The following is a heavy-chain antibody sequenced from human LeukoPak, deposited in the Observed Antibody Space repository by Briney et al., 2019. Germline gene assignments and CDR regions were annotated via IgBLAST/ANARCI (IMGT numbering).Heavy chain of an antibody. CDR1: GGSISSYY. Sequence: PSETLSLTCTVSGGSISSYYWSWIRQPPGKGLEWIGYIYYSGSTNYSPSLKSRVTISVDTSKNQFSLKLSSVTAADTAVYYCARMQEDSSGWSFDYWGQGTLVTVSS. CDR2: IYYSGST. J-gene: IGHJ4*02. V-gene: IGHV4-59*01. D-gene: IGHD6-19*01. CDR3: ARMQEDSSGWSFDY.